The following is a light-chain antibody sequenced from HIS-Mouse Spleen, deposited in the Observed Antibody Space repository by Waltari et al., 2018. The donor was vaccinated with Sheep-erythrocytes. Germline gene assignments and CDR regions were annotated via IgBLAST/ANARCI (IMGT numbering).Light chain of an antibody. CDR2: KAS. J-gene: IGKJ2*02. CDR1: QSISSW. CDR3: KQYNSYLCT. V-gene: IGKV1-5*03. Sequence: DIQMTQSPSTLSASVGDRVTITCRASQSISSWLAWYQQKPGKAPKLLIYKASSLESGIPSRFSGSGSGTEFTLTISSLQPDDFATYYCKQYNSYLCTFGQGTKLEIK.